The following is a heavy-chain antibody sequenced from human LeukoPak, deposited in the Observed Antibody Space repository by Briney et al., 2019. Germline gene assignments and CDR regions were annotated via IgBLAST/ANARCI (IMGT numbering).Heavy chain of an antibody. CDR3: AREVTRVVDY. V-gene: IGHV3-21*01. J-gene: IGHJ4*02. CDR2: VSSSSSYI. D-gene: IGHD4-23*01. Sequence: PGGSLRLSCAASGFSFSSYGMNWVRQAPGKGLEWVSSVSSSSSYIYYADSVKGRFTISRDNAKNTLYLQMNSLRAEDTAVYYCAREVTRVVDYWGQGTLVTVSS. CDR1: GFSFSSYG.